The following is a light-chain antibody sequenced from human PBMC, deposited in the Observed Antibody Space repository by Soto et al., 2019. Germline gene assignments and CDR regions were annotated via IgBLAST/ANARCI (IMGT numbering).Light chain of an antibody. J-gene: IGLJ2*01. CDR3: HSYDSSLSAVV. Sequence: QSVLTQPPSVSGAPGQRVTISCTGSSSNIGAVYNVHWYQQLPGTAPKLLIYANNNRPSGVPDRFSGSKSGTSASLAITGLQAEDEADYYCHSYDSSLSAVVFGGGTKVTV. CDR1: SSNIGAVYN. CDR2: ANN. V-gene: IGLV1-40*01.